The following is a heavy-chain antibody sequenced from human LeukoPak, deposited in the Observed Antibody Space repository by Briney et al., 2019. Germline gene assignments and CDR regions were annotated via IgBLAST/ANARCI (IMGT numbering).Heavy chain of an antibody. V-gene: IGHV4-59*08. Sequence: SETLSLTCTVSGGSISSYYWSWIRQPPGKGLEWIGYIYYSGSTNYNPSLKGRVTISVDTSKNQFSLNLTSVTAADTAVYYCARAMSIAARLQTIFDYWGQGTLVTVSS. CDR1: GGSISSYY. J-gene: IGHJ4*02. D-gene: IGHD6-6*01. CDR2: IYYSGST. CDR3: ARAMSIAARLQTIFDY.